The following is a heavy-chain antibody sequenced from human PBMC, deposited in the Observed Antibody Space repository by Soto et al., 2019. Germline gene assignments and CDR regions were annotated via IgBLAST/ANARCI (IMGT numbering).Heavy chain of an antibody. V-gene: IGHV3-7*01. Sequence: EVQLVESGGGLVQPGGSLRLSCAASGFTFSSYWMSWVRQAPGKGLEWGASIKQDGSEKYYVDSVKGRFTIIRDNAKNSLYLQMNRLRAEDTAVYYCARDYDLLTVYGASYYFDYWGQGTLVTVSS. CDR1: GFTFSSYW. J-gene: IGHJ4*02. CDR2: IKQDGSEK. CDR3: ARDYDLLTVYGASYYFDY. D-gene: IGHD3-9*01.